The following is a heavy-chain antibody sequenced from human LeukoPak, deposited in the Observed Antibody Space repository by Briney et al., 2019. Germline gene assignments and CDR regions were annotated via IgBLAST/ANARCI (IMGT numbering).Heavy chain of an antibody. CDR3: AKDYGQWLVQEAFDI. V-gene: IGHV3-23*01. CDR2: ISGSGGST. J-gene: IGHJ3*02. Sequence: GGSLRLSCAASGCTFSSYAMSWVRQAPGKGLEWVSAISGSGGSTYYADSVKGRFTISRDNSKNTLYLQMNSLRAEDTAVYYCAKDYGQWLVQEAFDIWGQGTMVTVSS. D-gene: IGHD6-19*01. CDR1: GCTFSSYA.